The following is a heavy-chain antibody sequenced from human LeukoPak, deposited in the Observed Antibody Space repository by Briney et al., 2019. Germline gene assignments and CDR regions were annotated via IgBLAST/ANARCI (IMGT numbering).Heavy chain of an antibody. CDR1: GGTFSRYA. V-gene: IGHV1-69*04. CDR2: IIPILGIA. CDR3: AREGHGDYVDY. J-gene: IGHJ4*02. Sequence: SVKVSCKASGGTFSRYAISWVRQAPGQGLEWMGRIIPILGIANYAQKFQGRVTITADKSTSTAYMELSSLRSEDTAVYYCAREGHGDYVDYWGQGTLVTVSS. D-gene: IGHD4-17*01.